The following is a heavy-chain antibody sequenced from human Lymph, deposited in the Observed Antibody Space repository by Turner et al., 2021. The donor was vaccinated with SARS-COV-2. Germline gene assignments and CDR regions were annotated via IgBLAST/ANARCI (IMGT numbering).Heavy chain of an antibody. D-gene: IGHD3-10*01. J-gene: IGHJ4*02. CDR1: GLPFGSCG. CDR3: TSDRMPFGVFDY. Sequence: QVPLVSPGRGVVQPATSLRTSCAASGLPFGSCGMHWVRQAKGKGLDWGTIKSYDGSNKYYADCVESLFTISRDNSKNTQYLQMNILRVDDTSFYYCTSDRMPFGVFDYWGQGTLVTVSS. CDR2: KSYDGSNK. V-gene: IGHV3-33*01.